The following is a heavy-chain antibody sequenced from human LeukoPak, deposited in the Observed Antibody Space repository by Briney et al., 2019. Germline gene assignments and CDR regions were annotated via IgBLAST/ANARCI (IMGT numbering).Heavy chain of an antibody. CDR2: INHSGST. J-gene: IGHJ4*02. D-gene: IGHD6-13*01. CDR3: ARKQQLVLLDY. V-gene: IGHV4-34*01. Sequence: SETLSLTCAVYGGSFSGYYWSWIRQPPGKGLEWIGEINHSGSTNYNLSLKSRVTISVDTSKNQFSLKLSSVTAADTAVYYCARKQQLVLLDYWGQGTLVTVSS. CDR1: GGSFSGYY.